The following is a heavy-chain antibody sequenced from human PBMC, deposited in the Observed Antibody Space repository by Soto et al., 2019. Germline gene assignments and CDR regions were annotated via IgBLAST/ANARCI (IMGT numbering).Heavy chain of an antibody. V-gene: IGHV1-3*01. Sequence: ASVKVSCKASGYTFTSYAMHWVRQAPGQRLEWMGWINAGNGNTKYSQKFQGRVTMTEDTSTNTAYMELSSLRSEDTAVYYCATDTPPYSGSYGGAFDIWGQGTMVTVSS. CDR3: ATDTPPYSGSYGGAFDI. CDR1: GYTFTSYA. CDR2: INAGNGNT. D-gene: IGHD1-26*01. J-gene: IGHJ3*02.